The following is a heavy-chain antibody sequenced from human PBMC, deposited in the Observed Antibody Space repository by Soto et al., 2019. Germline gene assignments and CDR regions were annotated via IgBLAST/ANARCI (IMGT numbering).Heavy chain of an antibody. CDR3: ARDIYGGNCCDAFDI. J-gene: IGHJ3*02. Sequence: QAQLAQSGAEVKKPGASVNISCKASGYTFTNYGFIWVRQAPGHGLEWVGWISPYNGKTEYAQKFRGRVTMTRDKPASSAYKELRSLRSDDTAVYYCARDIYGGNCCDAFDIWGQGTMVTVSS. CDR1: GYTFTNYG. CDR2: ISPYNGKT. V-gene: IGHV1-18*01. D-gene: IGHD2-15*01.